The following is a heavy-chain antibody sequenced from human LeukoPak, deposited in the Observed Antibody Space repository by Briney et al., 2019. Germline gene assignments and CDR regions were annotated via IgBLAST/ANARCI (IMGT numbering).Heavy chain of an antibody. CDR2: INPNSGGT. D-gene: IGHD1-7*01. V-gene: IGHV1-2*02. Sequence: GASVKVSCKASGYTFNGYYKHWVRQAPGQGLEWMGWINPNSGGTNYAQKFQGRVTMTRDTSISTAYMELSRLRSEDTAVYYCARDYNWNSLSWFDPWGQGTLVTVSS. J-gene: IGHJ5*02. CDR3: ARDYNWNSLSWFDP. CDR1: GYTFNGYY.